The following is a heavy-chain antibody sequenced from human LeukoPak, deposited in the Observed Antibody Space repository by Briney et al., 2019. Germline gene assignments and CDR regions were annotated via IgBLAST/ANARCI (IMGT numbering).Heavy chain of an antibody. CDR1: GFSVSNTY. CDR2: IYSGGNT. J-gene: IGHJ4*02. V-gene: IGHV3-53*01. D-gene: IGHD2-21*02. CDR3: ARGTVTAPDY. Sequence: QPGGSLRLSCAASGFSVSNTYMSWVRQAPGKGLEWVSIIYSGGNTYYADSVKGRFTISRDNSKNTLYLQMNRLRPEDTAVYYCARGTVTAPDYLGQGTLVTVSS.